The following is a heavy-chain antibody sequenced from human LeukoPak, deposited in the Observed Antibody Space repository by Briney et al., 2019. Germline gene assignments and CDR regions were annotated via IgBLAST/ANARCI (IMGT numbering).Heavy chain of an antibody. J-gene: IGHJ4*02. CDR2: IRSKAYGGTT. CDR1: GFTFGDYA. CDR3: TREGVTHYFDY. Sequence: QPGRSLRLSCTASGFTFGDYAMSWVRQAPGKGLEWVGFIRSKAYGGTTEYAASVKGRFTISRDDSKSIAYLQMNSLKTEDTAVYYCTREGVTHYFDYWGQGTLVTVSS. V-gene: IGHV3-49*04. D-gene: IGHD4-23*01.